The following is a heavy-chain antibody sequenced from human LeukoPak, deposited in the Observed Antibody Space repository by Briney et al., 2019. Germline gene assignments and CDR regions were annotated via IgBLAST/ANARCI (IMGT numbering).Heavy chain of an antibody. D-gene: IGHD1-26*01. J-gene: IGHJ4*02. V-gene: IGHV3-23*01. CDR3: AKVGATQDF. CDR2: VSGRGGST. Sequence: PGGTLRLSCAASGFTFSSYAMSWVRQTPGKGLQWVSAVSGRGGSTYYADSVKGRFTISRDNSQNTLYLQMNSLRAEDTAVYYCAKVGATQDFWGQGTLVTVSS. CDR1: GFTFSSYA.